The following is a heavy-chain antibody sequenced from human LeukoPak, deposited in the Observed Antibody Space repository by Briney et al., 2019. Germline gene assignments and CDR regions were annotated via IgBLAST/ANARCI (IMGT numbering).Heavy chain of an antibody. D-gene: IGHD6-19*01. CDR1: GGSFSGYY. J-gene: IGHJ4*02. Sequence: PSETLSLTCAVYGGSFSGYYWSWIRQPPGKGLEWIGEINHSGSTNYNPSLKSRVTISVDTSKNQFSLKLSSVTAADTAVYYCARFLAVAGTYFDYWGQGTLVTVSS. V-gene: IGHV4-34*01. CDR2: INHSGST. CDR3: ARFLAVAGTYFDY.